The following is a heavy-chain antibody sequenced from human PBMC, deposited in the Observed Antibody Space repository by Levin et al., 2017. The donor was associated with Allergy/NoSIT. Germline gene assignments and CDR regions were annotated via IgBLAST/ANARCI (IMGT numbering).Heavy chain of an antibody. CDR3: ARVLVGGTREFDS. D-gene: IGHD1-26*01. J-gene: IGHJ4*02. CDR1: GFTLSMYW. V-gene: IGHV3-74*01. CDR2: INGDGTTT. Sequence: GGSLRLSCTASGFTLSMYWMHWVRQAPGKGLEWVSRINGDGTTTHYADSVKGRFTISRDNAWSTVYLQMNSLRAEDTALYYCARVLVGGTREFDSWGQGTLVTVSS.